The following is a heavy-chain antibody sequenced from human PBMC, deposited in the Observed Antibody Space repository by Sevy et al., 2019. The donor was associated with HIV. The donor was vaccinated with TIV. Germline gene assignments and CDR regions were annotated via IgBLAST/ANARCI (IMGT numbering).Heavy chain of an antibody. Sequence: GGSLRLSCAATGFTFSNYAMHWVRQAPGKGMEWVAIIWSDGADQYHGDSVKGRFTISRDNSKNTVYLQMNNVRVEDTAVYYCARGGYYYDNAAYYALDSWGQGTLVTVSS. D-gene: IGHD3-22*01. J-gene: IGHJ4*02. CDR1: GFTFSNYA. CDR2: IWSDGADQ. CDR3: ARGGYYYDNAAYYALDS. V-gene: IGHV3-33*01.